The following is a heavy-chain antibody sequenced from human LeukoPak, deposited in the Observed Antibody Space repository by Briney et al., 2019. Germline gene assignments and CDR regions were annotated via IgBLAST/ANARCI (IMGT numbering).Heavy chain of an antibody. CDR3: ARIQVSSSWGYFDY. V-gene: IGHV1-18*04. Sequence: ASVKVSCKASGYTFTSYYMHWVRQAPGQGLEWMGWISAYNGNTNYAQKLQGRVTMTTDTSTSTAYMELRSLRSDDTAVYYCARIQVSSSWGYFDYWGQGTLVTVSS. J-gene: IGHJ4*02. D-gene: IGHD6-13*01. CDR2: ISAYNGNT. CDR1: GYTFTSYY.